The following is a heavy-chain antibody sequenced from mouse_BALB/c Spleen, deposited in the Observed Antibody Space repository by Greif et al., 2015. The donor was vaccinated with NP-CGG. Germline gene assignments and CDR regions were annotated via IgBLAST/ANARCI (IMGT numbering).Heavy chain of an antibody. Sequence: QVQLQQSVPELVKPGASVKISCKASGYTFTDYYINWVKQKPGQGLEWIGWIYPGSGNTKYNEKFKGKATLTVDTSSSTAYMQLSSLTSEDTAVYFCARRTGTEAMDYWGQGTSVTVSS. CDR3: ARRTGTEAMDY. D-gene: IGHD4-1*01. J-gene: IGHJ4*01. CDR1: GYTFTDYY. CDR2: IYPGSGNT. V-gene: IGHV1-84*02.